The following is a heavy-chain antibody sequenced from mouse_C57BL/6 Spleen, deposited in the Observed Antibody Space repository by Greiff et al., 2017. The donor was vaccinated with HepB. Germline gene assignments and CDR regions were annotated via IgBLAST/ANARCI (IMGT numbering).Heavy chain of an antibody. D-gene: IGHD1-1*01. CDR3: AREITNAMDY. Sequence: EVKLQESGPGLVKPSQSLSLTCSVTGYSITSGYYWNWIRQFPGNKLEWMGYISYDGSNNYNPSLKNRISITRDTSKNQFFLKLNSVTTEDTATYYCAREITNAMDYWGQGTSVTVSS. CDR2: ISYDGSN. J-gene: IGHJ4*01. V-gene: IGHV3-6*01. CDR1: GYSITSGYY.